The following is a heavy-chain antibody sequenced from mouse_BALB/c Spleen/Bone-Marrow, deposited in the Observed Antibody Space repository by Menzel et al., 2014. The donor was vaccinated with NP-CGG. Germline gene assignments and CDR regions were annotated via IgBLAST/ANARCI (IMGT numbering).Heavy chain of an antibody. V-gene: IGHV1-14*01. J-gene: IGHJ4*01. CDR2: INPYNDGT. Sequence: EVQGVESGPELVKPGASVKMSCKASGYTFTSYIMHWVKQKPGQGLEWIGYINPYNDGTKYNEKSKGKATLTSDKSSSTAYMELSSLTSEDSAVYYCARRWLPYAMDYWGQGTSVTVSS. CDR1: GYTFTSYI. D-gene: IGHD2-3*01. CDR3: ARRWLPYAMDY.